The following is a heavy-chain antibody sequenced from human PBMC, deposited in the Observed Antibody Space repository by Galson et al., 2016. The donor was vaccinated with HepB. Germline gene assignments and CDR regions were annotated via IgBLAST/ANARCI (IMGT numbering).Heavy chain of an antibody. CDR1: GFTFSTYS. Sequence: SLRLSCAASGFTFSTYSMNWVRQAPGKGLEWVSSISSSSSNIYYPDSLKGRLTISRDNAKNSVYLQMNSLRDEDTAMYYCARVNRYCTGDNCYQDAFDIWGQGCMVTVSS. CDR3: ARVNRYCTGDNCYQDAFDI. V-gene: IGHV3-21*06. CDR2: ISSSSSNI. D-gene: IGHD2-15*01. J-gene: IGHJ3*02.